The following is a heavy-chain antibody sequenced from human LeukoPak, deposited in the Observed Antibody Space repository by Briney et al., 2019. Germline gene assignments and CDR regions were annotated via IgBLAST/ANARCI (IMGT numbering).Heavy chain of an antibody. V-gene: IGHV3-48*01. D-gene: IGHD2-2*01. CDR3: ARGPAALPIDY. CDR2: ISSSSSTI. Sequence: GGSLRLSCAASGFTFSSYSMNWVRQAPGKGLEWVSYISSSSSTIYYADSVKGRFTISRDNAKNSLYLQMNSLRAEDTAVYYCARGPAALPIDYWGQGTLVTVSS. CDR1: GFTFSSYS. J-gene: IGHJ4*02.